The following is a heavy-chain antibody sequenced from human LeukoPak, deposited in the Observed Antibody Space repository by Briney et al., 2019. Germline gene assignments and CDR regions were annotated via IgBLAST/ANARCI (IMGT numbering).Heavy chain of an antibody. Sequence: GGSLRLSCAASGFTFSSYAMTWVRQAPGEGLEWVSSIGGSGGSTYYADSVKGRFTISRDNSRNTLYLQMNSVRAEDTAVYYCAKQGNDFWSGYSTYYYYYMDVWGKGTTVTVSS. CDR3: AKQGNDFWSGYSTYYYYYMDV. D-gene: IGHD3-3*01. CDR1: GFTFSSYA. V-gene: IGHV3-23*01. J-gene: IGHJ6*03. CDR2: IGGSGGST.